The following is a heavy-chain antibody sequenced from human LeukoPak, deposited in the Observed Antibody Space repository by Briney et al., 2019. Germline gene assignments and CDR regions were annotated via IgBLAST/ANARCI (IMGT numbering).Heavy chain of an antibody. D-gene: IGHD6-13*01. CDR1: GFTFSSYG. CDR2: IRYDGSNK. CDR3: AKGNIGRGSSSWYYFDY. V-gene: IGHV3-30*02. J-gene: IGHJ4*02. Sequence: PGGSLRLSCAASGFTFSSYGMHWVRQAPGKGLEWVAFIRYDGSNKYYADSVKGRFTISRDNSKNTLYLQMNSLRAEDTAVYYCAKGNIGRGSSSWYYFDYWGQGTLVTVSS.